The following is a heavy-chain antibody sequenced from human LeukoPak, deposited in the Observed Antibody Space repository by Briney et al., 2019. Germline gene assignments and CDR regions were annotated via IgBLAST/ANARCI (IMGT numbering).Heavy chain of an antibody. CDR3: ARQRLRYFDY. CDR1: GGSFSGYY. J-gene: IGHJ4*02. D-gene: IGHD4-17*01. CDR2: INHSGST. Sequence: SETLSLTCAVYGGSFSGYYWSWIRQPPGKGLEWIGEINHSGSTNYNPSLKSRVTISVDTSKNQFSLKLSSVTAADTAVYYCARQRLRYFDYWGQGTLVTVSS. V-gene: IGHV4-34*01.